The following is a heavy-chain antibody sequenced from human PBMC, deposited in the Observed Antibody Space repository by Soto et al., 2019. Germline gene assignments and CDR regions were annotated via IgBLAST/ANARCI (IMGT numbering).Heavy chain of an antibody. CDR3: ARLDQVSYYFDY. CDR2: IYYRGIT. V-gene: IGHV4-59*01. CDR1: GGSITSYY. J-gene: IGHJ4*02. Sequence: SETLSLTCTVSGGSITSYYWSWIRQPPGKGLEWIGYIYYRGITNYNPSLKSRVTISVDMSKNQFSLKLSSVTAADTAVYYCARLDQVSYYFDYWGQGTLVTVSS.